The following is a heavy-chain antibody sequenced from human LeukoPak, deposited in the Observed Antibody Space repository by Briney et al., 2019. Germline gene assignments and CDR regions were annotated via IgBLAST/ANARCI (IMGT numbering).Heavy chain of an antibody. J-gene: IGHJ4*02. V-gene: IGHV3-23*01. Sequence: GGSLRLSCAASGFTFSSSAMSWVRQAPGKGLEWVSAISNNGGYTYYADSVQGRFTISRDNSKSTLCLQMNSLRAEDTAVNYCAKQLGYCSDGSCYFPYWGQGTLVTVSS. CDR1: GFTFSSSA. D-gene: IGHD2-15*01. CDR3: AKQLGYCSDGSCYFPY. CDR2: ISNNGGYT.